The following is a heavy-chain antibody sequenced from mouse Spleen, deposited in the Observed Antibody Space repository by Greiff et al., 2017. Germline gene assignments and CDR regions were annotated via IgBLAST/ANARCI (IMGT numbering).Heavy chain of an antibody. CDR2: ISSGGSYT. V-gene: IGHV5-9-3*01. D-gene: IGHD2-3*01. Sequence: EVQGVESGGGLVKPGGSLKLSCAASGFTFSSYAMSWVRQTPEKRLEWVATISSGGSYTYYPDSVKGRFTISRDNAKNTLYLQMSSLRSEDTAMYYCARKRLLDAMDYWGQGTSVTVSS. CDR3: ARKRLLDAMDY. J-gene: IGHJ4*01. CDR1: GFTFSSYA.